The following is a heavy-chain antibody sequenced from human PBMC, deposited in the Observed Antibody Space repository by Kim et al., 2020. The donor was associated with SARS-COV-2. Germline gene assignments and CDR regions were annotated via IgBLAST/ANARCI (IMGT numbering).Heavy chain of an antibody. CDR1: GFTFSDYY. J-gene: IGHJ4*02. V-gene: IGHV3-11*01. CDR3: ARDMESFMIGAAIDH. D-gene: IGHD3-10*02. CDR2: ISTTGTII. Sequence: GGSLRLSCAASGFTFSDYYMNWIRQAPGKGLEWVSYISTTGTIIYYADSVKGRFTISRDNANNSLYLQMNSLRAEDTAVYYCARDMESFMIGAAIDHWGQGTLVTVSS.